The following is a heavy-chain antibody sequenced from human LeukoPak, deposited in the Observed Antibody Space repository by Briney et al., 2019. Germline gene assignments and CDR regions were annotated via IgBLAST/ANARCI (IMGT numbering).Heavy chain of an antibody. D-gene: IGHD2-15*01. V-gene: IGHV4-4*07. J-gene: IGHJ5*02. Sequence: SETLSLTCTVSGGSISSYYWSWIRHPAGKGLELIGRIYTSGSTNYNPSLKSRVTMSVDTSKNQFSLKLSSVTAADTAVYYCARGEGYCSGGSCYNWFDPWGQGTLVTVSS. CDR1: GGSISSYY. CDR3: ARGEGYCSGGSCYNWFDP. CDR2: IYTSGST.